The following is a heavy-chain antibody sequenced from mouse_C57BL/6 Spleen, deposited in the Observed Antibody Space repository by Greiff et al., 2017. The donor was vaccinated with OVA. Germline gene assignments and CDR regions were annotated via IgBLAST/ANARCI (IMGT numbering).Heavy chain of an antibody. D-gene: IGHD1-1*01. J-gene: IGHJ4*01. Sequence: VQLQQSGPELVKPGASVKISCKASGYTFTDYYLNWVKQSHGKSLEWIGDINPNNGGTSYNQKFKGKATLTVDKSSSTAYMELRSLTSEDSAGYYCARSAYGSNYAMDYWGQGTSVTVSS. CDR1: GYTFTDYY. V-gene: IGHV1-26*01. CDR2: INPNNGGT. CDR3: ARSAYGSNYAMDY.